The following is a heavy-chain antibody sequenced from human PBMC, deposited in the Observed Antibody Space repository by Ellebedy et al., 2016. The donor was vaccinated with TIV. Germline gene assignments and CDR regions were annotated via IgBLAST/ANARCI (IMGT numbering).Heavy chain of an antibody. CDR2: ISGSGAAT. J-gene: IGHJ4*02. CDR3: AKHRTPWTAVTTLLDS. D-gene: IGHD4-17*01. Sequence: GESLKISCAASGFTFSSYALSWVRQAPGKGLEWVSGISGSGAATYYAASVKGRFTISRDNPKKTLYLQMDRLRAEDTAVYYCAKHRTPWTAVTTLLDSWGQGTLVTVAS. V-gene: IGHV3-23*01. CDR1: GFTFSSYA.